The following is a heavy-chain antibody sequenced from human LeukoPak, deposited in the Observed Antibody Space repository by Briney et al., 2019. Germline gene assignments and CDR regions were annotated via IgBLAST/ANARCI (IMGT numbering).Heavy chain of an antibody. CDR3: ARIGKMAKIRDALDI. V-gene: IGHV3-7*01. Sequence: GGSLRLSCAASGSTFSIYWMSWVRQAPGKGLEWVANIKQDESEKYYVDSVKGRFTISRDNAKNSLYLQMNSLRAEDTAVYYCARIGKMAKIRDALDIWGQGTLVTVS. J-gene: IGHJ3*02. CDR2: IKQDESEK. D-gene: IGHD5-24*01. CDR1: GSTFSIYW.